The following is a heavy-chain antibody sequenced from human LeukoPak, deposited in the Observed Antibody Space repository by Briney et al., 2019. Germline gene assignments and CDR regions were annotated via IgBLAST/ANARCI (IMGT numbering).Heavy chain of an antibody. Sequence: ASVKVSCKASGGTFSSYAISWVRQAPGQGLEWMGGINPKSGDTYYVQKFQGRVTMTRDTSISTAYMEPSKLRSDDTAVYYCARDRLHVGSGDYWGQGTLVTVSS. V-gene: IGHV1-2*02. D-gene: IGHD3-10*01. CDR2: INPKSGDT. CDR1: GGTFSSYA. CDR3: ARDRLHVGSGDY. J-gene: IGHJ4*02.